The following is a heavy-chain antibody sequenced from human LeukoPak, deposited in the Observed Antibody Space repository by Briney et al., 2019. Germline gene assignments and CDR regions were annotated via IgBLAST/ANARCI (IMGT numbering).Heavy chain of an antibody. D-gene: IGHD6-6*01. CDR2: VSWNSGSI. V-gene: IGHV3-9*01. CDR3: AKAVYSSSPPPYYFDY. J-gene: IGHJ4*02. Sequence: PGRSLRLSCAASGFTFDDYAMHWVRQAPGKGLEWVSGVSWNSGSIGYADSVKGRFTISGDNAKNSLYLQMNSLRAEDTALYYCAKAVYSSSPPPYYFDYWGQGTLVTVSS. CDR1: GFTFDDYA.